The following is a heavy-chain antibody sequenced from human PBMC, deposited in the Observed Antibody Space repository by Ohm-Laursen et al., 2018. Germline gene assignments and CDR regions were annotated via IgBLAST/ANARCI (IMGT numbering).Heavy chain of an antibody. D-gene: IGHD2-2*01. J-gene: IGHJ4*02. CDR3: ASHCTGTSCPFDY. V-gene: IGHV1-18*01. Sequence: SVKVSCKASGYTFSTYGISWVRQAPGQSLEWMGWISAYNGYTNYAQNLQGRVTMTTDTSTGTAYIELRSLRSDDTAVYYCASHCTGTSCPFDYWGRGTLVTVSS. CDR2: ISAYNGYT. CDR1: GYTFSTYG.